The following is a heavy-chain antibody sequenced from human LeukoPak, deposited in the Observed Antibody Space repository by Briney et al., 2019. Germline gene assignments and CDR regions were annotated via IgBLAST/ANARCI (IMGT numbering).Heavy chain of an antibody. D-gene: IGHD2-2*01. V-gene: IGHV3-53*01. CDR2: IYSGGST. CDR1: GFTFSSYE. CDR3: ARESASRGFFDP. Sequence: AGGSLRLSCAASGFTFSSYEMDWVRQAPGKGLEWVSIIYSGGSTYYADSVKGRFTISRDNSKNTLYLQMNSLRAEDTAVYYCARESASRGFFDPWGQGTLVTVSS. J-gene: IGHJ5*02.